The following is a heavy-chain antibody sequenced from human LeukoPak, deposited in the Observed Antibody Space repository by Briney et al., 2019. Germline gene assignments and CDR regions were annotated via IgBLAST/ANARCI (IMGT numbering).Heavy chain of an antibody. J-gene: IGHJ4*02. D-gene: IGHD4-17*01. CDR3: ARDGPARIYGHSTFDY. CDR2: ISSSSYI. Sequence: GGSLRLSCAASGFTFSSYSMNWVRQAPGKGLEWVSSISSSSYIYYADSVKGRFTISRDNAKNSLYLQMNSLRAEDTAVYYCARDGPARIYGHSTFDYWGQGTLVTVSS. CDR1: GFTFSSYS. V-gene: IGHV3-21*01.